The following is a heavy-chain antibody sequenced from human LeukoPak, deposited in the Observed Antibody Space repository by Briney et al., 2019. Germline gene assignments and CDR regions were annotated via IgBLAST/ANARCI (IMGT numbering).Heavy chain of an antibody. D-gene: IGHD3-3*01. CDR3: ARRGPLEFDY. Sequence: SETLSLTCAVSGGSIGSYYWSWIRQPPGKGLEWIGYIYYSGSTNYNPSLKSRVTISVDTSKNQFSLKLSSVTAADTAVYYCARRGPLEFDYWGQGTLVTVSS. CDR2: IYYSGST. CDR1: GGSIGSYY. V-gene: IGHV4-59*08. J-gene: IGHJ4*02.